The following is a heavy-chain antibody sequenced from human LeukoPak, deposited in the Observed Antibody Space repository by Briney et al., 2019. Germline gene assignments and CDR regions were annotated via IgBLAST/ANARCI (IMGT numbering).Heavy chain of an antibody. CDR1: GFTFSSYA. D-gene: IGHD6-19*01. CDR3: ARDPLRCSSGWSTENWFDP. V-gene: IGHV3-23*01. J-gene: IGHJ5*02. Sequence: GGSLRLSCAASGFTFSSYAMSWVRQAPGKGPEWVSAISGSGGSTYYADSVKGRFTISRDNSKNTLYLQMNSLRAEDTAVYYCARDPLRCSSGWSTENWFDPWGQGTLVTVSS. CDR2: ISGSGGST.